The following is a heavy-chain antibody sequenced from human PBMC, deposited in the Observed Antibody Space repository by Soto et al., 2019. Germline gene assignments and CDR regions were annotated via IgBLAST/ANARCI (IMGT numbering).Heavy chain of an antibody. CDR1: GGSISSGDYY. CDR2: IYYSGSP. V-gene: IGHV4-30-4*01. CDR3: ARGDYYGSGSYHLGYYFDY. Sequence: QVQLQESGPGLVKPSQTLSLTCTVSGGSISSGDYYWSWIRQPPGKGLEWIGYIYYSGSPYYNPSLKSRVTISVDTSKNQFSLKLSSVTAADTAVYYCARGDYYGSGSYHLGYYFDYWGQGTLVTVSS. D-gene: IGHD3-10*01. J-gene: IGHJ4*02.